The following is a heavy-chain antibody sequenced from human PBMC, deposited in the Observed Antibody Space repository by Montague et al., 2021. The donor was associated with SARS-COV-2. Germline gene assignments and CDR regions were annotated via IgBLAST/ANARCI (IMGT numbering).Heavy chain of an antibody. J-gene: IGHJ4*02. CDR2: ISSSSSYI. CDR1: EFTFSSYA. V-gene: IGHV3-21*01. D-gene: IGHD6-13*01. Sequence: SLRLSCAASEFTFSSYAMSWVRQAPGKGLEWVSSISSSSSYIYYADSVKGRFTISRDNAKNSLYLQMNSLRAEDTAVYYCARDDFRIAAAVFDYWGQGTLVTVSS. CDR3: ARDDFRIAAAVFDY.